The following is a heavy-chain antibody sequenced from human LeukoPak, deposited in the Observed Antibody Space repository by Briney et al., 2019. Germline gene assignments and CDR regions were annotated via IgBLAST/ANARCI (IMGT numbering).Heavy chain of an antibody. CDR3: ARDLWDDYSNYGPTNWFDP. V-gene: IGHV1-69*13. CDR2: IIPIFGTA. J-gene: IGHJ5*02. D-gene: IGHD4-11*01. CDR1: GGTFSSYT. Sequence: SVKVSCKASGGTFSSYTISWVRQAPGQGLEWMGGIIPIFGTANYAQKFQGRVTITADESTSTAYMELRSLRSDDTAVYYCARDLWDDYSNYGPTNWFDPWGQGTLVTVSS.